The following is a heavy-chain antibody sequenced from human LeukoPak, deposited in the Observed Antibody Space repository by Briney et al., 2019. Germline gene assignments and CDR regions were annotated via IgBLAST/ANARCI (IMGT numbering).Heavy chain of an antibody. CDR3: AITTNYYDSSGYYGSWFDP. CDR1: GGSFSGYY. D-gene: IGHD3-22*01. Sequence: SETLSLTCAVYGGSFSGYYWSWIRQPPGKGLEWIGEINHSGSINYSPSLKSRVSISVDTSKNQFSLKLSSVTAADTAVYYCAITTNYYDSSGYYGSWFDPWGQGTLVTVSS. V-gene: IGHV4-34*01. J-gene: IGHJ5*02. CDR2: INHSGSI.